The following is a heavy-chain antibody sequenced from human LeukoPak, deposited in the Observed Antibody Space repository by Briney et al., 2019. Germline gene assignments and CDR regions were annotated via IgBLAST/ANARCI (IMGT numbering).Heavy chain of an antibody. CDR3: ATAASITMVRGVIIPVYYFDY. V-gene: IGHV1-24*01. CDR1: GYTLTELS. D-gene: IGHD3-10*01. J-gene: IGHJ4*02. CDR2: FDPEDGET. Sequence: ASVKVSCKVSGYTLTELSMHWVRQAPGKGLEWMGGFDPEDGETIYTQKFQGRVTMTEDTSTDTAYMELSSLRSEDTAVYYCATAASITMVRGVIIPVYYFDYWGQGTLVTVSS.